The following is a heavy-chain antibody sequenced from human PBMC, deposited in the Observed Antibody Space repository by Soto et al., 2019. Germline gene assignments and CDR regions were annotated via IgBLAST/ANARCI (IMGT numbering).Heavy chain of an antibody. CDR3: ARGLPALFTYYYYGMDV. J-gene: IGHJ6*02. Sequence: GASVKVSCKASGYTFTSYGISWVRQAPGQGLEWMGWISAYNGNTNYAQKLQGRVTMTTDTSTSTAYMELRSLRSDDTAVYYCARGLPALFTYYYYGMDVWGQGTTVTV. CDR2: ISAYNGNT. D-gene: IGHD5-12*01. CDR1: GYTFTSYG. V-gene: IGHV1-18*01.